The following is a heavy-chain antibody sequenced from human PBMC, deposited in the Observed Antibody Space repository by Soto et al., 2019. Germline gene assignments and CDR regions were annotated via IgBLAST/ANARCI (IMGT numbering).Heavy chain of an antibody. D-gene: IGHD5-18*01. CDR1: GGSISSSSYY. V-gene: IGHV4-39*01. CDR2: IYYSGST. Sequence: PSETLSLTCTVSGGSISSSSYYWGWIRQPPGKGLEWIGSIYYSGSTYYNLSLKSRVTISVDTSKNQFSLKLSSVTAADTAVYFCARFPVDTAMVTYFDYWGQGTLVTVSS. CDR3: ARFPVDTAMVTYFDY. J-gene: IGHJ4*02.